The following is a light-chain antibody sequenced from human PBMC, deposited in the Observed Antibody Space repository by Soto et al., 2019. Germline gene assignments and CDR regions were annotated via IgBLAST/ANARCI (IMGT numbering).Light chain of an antibody. CDR2: EVT. Sequence: QSALTQPPSASGSPGQTVTKSCTGTSSDVGGYNYVSWYQQHPGKVPKLMIYEVTKRPSGVPDRFSGSKSGNTASLTVSGLQAEDEADYYCSSYAGSNILVFGGATKVTVL. J-gene: IGLJ3*02. CDR3: SSYAGSNILV. CDR1: SSDVGGYNY. V-gene: IGLV2-8*01.